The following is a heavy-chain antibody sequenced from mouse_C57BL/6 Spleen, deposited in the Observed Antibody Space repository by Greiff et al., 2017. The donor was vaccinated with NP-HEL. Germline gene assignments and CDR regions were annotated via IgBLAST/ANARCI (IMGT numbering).Heavy chain of an antibody. CDR2: IWSGGST. V-gene: IGHV2-2*01. Sequence: VQLQQSGPGLVQPSQSLSITCTVSGFSLTSYGVHWVRQSPGKGLEWLGVIWSGGSTDYNAAFISRLSISKDNSKSQVFFKMNRLQADDTAIYYCARAYYYGSSSYWYFDVWGTGTTVTVSS. CDR1: GFSLTSYG. CDR3: ARAYYYGSSSYWYFDV. J-gene: IGHJ1*03. D-gene: IGHD1-1*01.